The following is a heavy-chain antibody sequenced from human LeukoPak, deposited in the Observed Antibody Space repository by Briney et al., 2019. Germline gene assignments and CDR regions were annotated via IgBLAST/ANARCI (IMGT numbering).Heavy chain of an antibody. CDR3: ARQAYYYDSSGYSTLFDY. J-gene: IGHJ4*02. CDR1: GGSFSSGDYY. V-gene: IGHV4-30-4*01. D-gene: IGHD3-22*01. Sequence: SETLSLTCTVSGGSFSSGDYYWSWIRQPPGKGLEWIGYIYYSGSTYYNPSLKSRVTISVDTSKNQFSLKLSSVTAADTAVYYCARQAYYYDSSGYSTLFDYWGQGTLVTVSS. CDR2: IYYSGST.